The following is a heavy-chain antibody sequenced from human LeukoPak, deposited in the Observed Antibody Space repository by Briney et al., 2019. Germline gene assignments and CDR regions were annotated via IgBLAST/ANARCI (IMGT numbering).Heavy chain of an antibody. CDR1: GFTVSSNY. CDR3: ARRITMIVVVAYFDY. V-gene: IGHV3-23*01. D-gene: IGHD3-22*01. Sequence: PGGSLRLSCAASGFTVSSNYMIWVRQAPGKGLEWVSAISGSGGSTYYADSVKGRFTISRDNSKNTLYLQMNSLRAEDTAVYYCARRITMIVVVAYFDYWGQGTLVTVSS. CDR2: ISGSGGST. J-gene: IGHJ4*02.